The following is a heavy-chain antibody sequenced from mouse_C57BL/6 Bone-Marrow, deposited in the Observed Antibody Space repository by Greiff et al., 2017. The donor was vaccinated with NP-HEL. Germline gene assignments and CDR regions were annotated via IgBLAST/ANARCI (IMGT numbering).Heavy chain of an antibody. CDR1: GYSITSGYY. Sequence: DVQLQESGPGLVKPSQSLSLTCSVTGYSITSGYYWNWIRQFPGNKLEWMGYISYDGSNNYNPSLKNRISITRDTSKNQFFLKLNSVTTEDTATYYCARGGYDWFAYWGQGTLVTVSA. V-gene: IGHV3-6*01. CDR3: ARGGYDWFAY. CDR2: ISYDGSN. J-gene: IGHJ3*01. D-gene: IGHD2-2*01.